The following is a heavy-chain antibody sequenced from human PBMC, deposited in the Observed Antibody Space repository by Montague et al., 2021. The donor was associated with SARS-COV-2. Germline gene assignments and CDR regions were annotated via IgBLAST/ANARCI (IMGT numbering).Heavy chain of an antibody. CDR3: GRVRYYGAGTSLGMDV. Sequence: SETLSLTCAVSGGSFSGYYWSWIRQPPGKGLERIGEINNSGSTNYNSYLKSRVTISVDTSKNKFSLKLSSVTAADMAVYYCGRVRYYGAGTSLGMDVWGQGTTVTVSS. CDR1: GGSFSGYY. D-gene: IGHD3-10*01. CDR2: INNSGST. J-gene: IGHJ6*02. V-gene: IGHV4-34*01.